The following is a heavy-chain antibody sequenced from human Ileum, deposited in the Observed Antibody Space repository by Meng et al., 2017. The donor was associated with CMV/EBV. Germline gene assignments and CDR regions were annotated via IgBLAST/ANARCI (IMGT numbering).Heavy chain of an antibody. Sequence: GSLRLSCIVSGGSLSGYFWTWIRQSPGKALEYIGGVSYSGTTDYNPSLKSRVTISVDTPKNQFSLKLTSVTAADTAVYYCARDQRWFDPWGQGTLVTVSS. CDR1: GGSLSGYF. CDR3: ARDQRWFDP. CDR2: VSYSGTT. V-gene: IGHV4-59*01. J-gene: IGHJ5*02.